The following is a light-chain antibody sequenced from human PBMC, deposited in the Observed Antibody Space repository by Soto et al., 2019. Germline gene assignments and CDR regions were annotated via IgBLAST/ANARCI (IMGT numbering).Light chain of an antibody. V-gene: IGKV3-20*01. CDR1: QSVSSSY. J-gene: IGKJ1*01. CDR3: QQYGSSSWT. Sequence: EIVLTQSPGTLSLSPGERATLSCRASQSVSSSYLAWYQQQPGRAPRLLIYGASSRATGIPDRFSGSGSGTDFTLTISILEPEDFAVYYCQQYGSSSWTFGQGTKVDIK. CDR2: GAS.